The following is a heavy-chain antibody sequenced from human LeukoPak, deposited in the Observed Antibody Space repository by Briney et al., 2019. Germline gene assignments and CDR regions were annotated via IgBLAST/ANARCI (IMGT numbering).Heavy chain of an antibody. Sequence: ASVKVSCKASGYTFTNFGISRVRQAPGQGLEWMGWISGYNGNTNYAQNFRDRLTVTTDTPTSTAYMDLRSLRSDDTAVYYCARERGYCSSTSCYEEYRFDYWGQGTLVTVSS. CDR1: GYTFTNFG. CDR2: ISGYNGNT. J-gene: IGHJ4*02. CDR3: ARERGYCSSTSCYEEYRFDY. D-gene: IGHD2-2*01. V-gene: IGHV1-18*01.